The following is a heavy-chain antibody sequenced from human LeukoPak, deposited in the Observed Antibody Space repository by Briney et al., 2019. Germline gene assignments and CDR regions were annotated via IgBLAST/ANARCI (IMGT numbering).Heavy chain of an antibody. CDR1: GYTFTSYG. V-gene: IGHV1-18*01. CDR3: ARDCIGCHGFDY. J-gene: IGHJ4*02. D-gene: IGHD1-26*01. CDR2: VSAYADNT. Sequence: ASVKVSCKASGYTFTSYGITWVRQAPGQGLEWMGWVSAYADNTNYVQKIQGRVTMTTDTSPSTAYMELRSLRSDDTAVYYCARDCIGCHGFDYWGQGTLVTVSS.